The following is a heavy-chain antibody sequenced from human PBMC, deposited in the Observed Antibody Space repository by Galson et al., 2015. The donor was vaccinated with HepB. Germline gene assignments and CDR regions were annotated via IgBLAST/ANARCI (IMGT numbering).Heavy chain of an antibody. CDR2: INPNSGGT. CDR1: GYTFTGYY. Sequence: SVKVSCKASGYTFTGYYMHWVRQAPGQGLEWMGWINPNSGGTNYAQKFQGRVTMTRDTSISTAYMELSRLRSDDTAVYYCARDWVQQLAPNYYYYYGMDVWGQGTTVTVSS. V-gene: IGHV1-2*02. CDR3: ARDWVQQLAPNYYYYYGMDV. J-gene: IGHJ6*02. D-gene: IGHD6-13*01.